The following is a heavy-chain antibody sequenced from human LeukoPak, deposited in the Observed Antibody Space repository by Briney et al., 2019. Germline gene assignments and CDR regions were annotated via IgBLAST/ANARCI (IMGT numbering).Heavy chain of an antibody. CDR2: IIPIFGTA. CDR3: ARGSGSYRGGLDYYYYYMDV. J-gene: IGHJ6*03. Sequence: SVKVSCKASGGTFSSYAISWVRQAPGQGLEWMGGIIPIFGTANYAQKFQGGVTITTDESTSTAYMELSSLRSEDTAVYYCARGSGSYRGGLDYYYYYMDVWGKGTTVTVSS. V-gene: IGHV1-69*05. D-gene: IGHD1-26*01. CDR1: GGTFSSYA.